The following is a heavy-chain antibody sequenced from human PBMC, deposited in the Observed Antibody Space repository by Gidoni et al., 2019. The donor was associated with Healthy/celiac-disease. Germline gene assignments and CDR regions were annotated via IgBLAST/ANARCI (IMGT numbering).Heavy chain of an antibody. J-gene: IGHJ4*02. V-gene: IGHV4-39*01. CDR3: ARQVFLSGSSRGDFDY. Sequence: QLQLQESGPGLVKPSETLSLTCTVPGGSISSRRYYWGWIRQPPGKGLEWIGRIYYSGSTYYNTSLKSRVTISVDTSKNQFSLKLSSVTAADTAVYYCARQVFLSGSSRGDFDYWGQGTLVTVSS. CDR2: IYYSGST. D-gene: IGHD6-13*01. CDR1: GGSISSRRYY.